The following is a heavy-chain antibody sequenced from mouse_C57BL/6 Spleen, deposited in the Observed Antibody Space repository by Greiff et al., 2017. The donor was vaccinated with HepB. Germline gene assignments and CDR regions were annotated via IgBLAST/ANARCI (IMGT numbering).Heavy chain of an antibody. CDR3: VRRGLLRGDYFDY. D-gene: IGHD1-1*01. CDR1: GFTFSDYY. Sequence: DVKLVESGGGLVQPGGSLKLSCAASGFTFSDYYMYWVRQTPEKRLEWVAYISNGGGSTYYPDTVKGRFTISRDNAKNTLYLQMSRLKSEDTAMYYCVRRGLLRGDYFDYWGQGTTLTVSS. J-gene: IGHJ2*01. CDR2: ISNGGGST. V-gene: IGHV5-12*01.